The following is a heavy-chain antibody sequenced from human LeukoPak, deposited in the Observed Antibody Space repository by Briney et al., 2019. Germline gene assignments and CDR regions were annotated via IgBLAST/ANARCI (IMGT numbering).Heavy chain of an antibody. J-gene: IGHJ4*02. V-gene: IGHV1-18*01. CDR3: ARDDKSYYDFWSGYWGYFDY. CDR2: ISAYNGNT. D-gene: IGHD3-3*01. Sequence: ASVKVSCKASGYTFTSYGISWVRQAPGQGLEWMGWISAYNGNTNYAQKLQGRVTMTTDTSTSTAYMELRSLRSDDTAVYYCARDDKSYYDFWSGYWGYFDYWGQGTLVTVSS. CDR1: GYTFTSYG.